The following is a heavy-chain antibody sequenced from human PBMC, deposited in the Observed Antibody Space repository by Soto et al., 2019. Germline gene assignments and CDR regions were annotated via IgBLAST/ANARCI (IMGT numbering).Heavy chain of an antibody. Sequence: QVQLVQSGAEVKKPGSSVKVSCKASGGTFSSYTISWVRQAPGQGLEWMGRIIPILGIANYAQKFQGRVTITAAKATSRADMELSSRRSEDTAVYYCAREMAGGSAAMLRLGYYYYMDVWGKGTTVTVSS. CDR3: AREMAGGSAAMLRLGYYYYMDV. D-gene: IGHD2-2*01. J-gene: IGHJ6*03. CDR2: IIPILGIA. CDR1: GGTFSSYT. V-gene: IGHV1-69*08.